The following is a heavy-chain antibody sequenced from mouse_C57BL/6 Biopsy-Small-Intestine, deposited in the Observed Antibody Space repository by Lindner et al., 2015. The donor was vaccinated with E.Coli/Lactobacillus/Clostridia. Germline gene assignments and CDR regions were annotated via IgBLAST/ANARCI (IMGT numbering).Heavy chain of an antibody. J-gene: IGHJ4*01. CDR2: IYPRSGNT. Sequence: VQLQESGAELARPGASVKLSCKASGYTFTSYGISWVKQRTGQGLEWIGEIYPRSGNTYYNEKFKGKATLTADKSSSTAYMELRSLTSEDSAVYFCARGDLGAMDYWGQGISVTVSS. CDR1: GYTFTSYG. V-gene: IGHV1-81*01. CDR3: ARGDLGAMDY. D-gene: IGHD4-1*01.